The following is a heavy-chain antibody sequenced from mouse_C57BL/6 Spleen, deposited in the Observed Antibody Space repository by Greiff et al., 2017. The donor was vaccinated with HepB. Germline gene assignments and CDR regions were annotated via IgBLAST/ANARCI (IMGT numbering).Heavy chain of an antibody. CDR1: GFTFSSYG. D-gene: IGHD1-1*01. CDR2: ISSGGSYT. V-gene: IGHV5-6*01. CDR3: ASPYYYGSEGFAY. Sequence: EVKVVESGGDLVKPGGSLKLSCAASGFTFSSYGMSWVRQTPDKRLEWVATISSGGSYTYYPDSVKGRFTISRDNAKNTLYLQMSSLKSEDTAMYYCASPYYYGSEGFAYWGQGTLVTVSA. J-gene: IGHJ3*01.